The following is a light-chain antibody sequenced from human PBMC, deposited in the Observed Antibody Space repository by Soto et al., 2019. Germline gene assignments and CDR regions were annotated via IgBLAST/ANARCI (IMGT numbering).Light chain of an antibody. CDR1: QSVTSRY. J-gene: IGKJ5*01. CDR2: GAS. CDR3: QQYGSSPPIT. Sequence: EIVLTQSPVTLSLSPWERATLSCRASQSVTSRYLAWYQQKPGQAPRLLIYGASNRATGIPERFSGSGSGTDFTLTISSLEPEDFAVYYCQQYGSSPPITFGQGTRLEI. V-gene: IGKV3-20*01.